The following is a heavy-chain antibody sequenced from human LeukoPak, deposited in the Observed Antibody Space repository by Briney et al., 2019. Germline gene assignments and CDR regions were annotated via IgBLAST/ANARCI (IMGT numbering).Heavy chain of an antibody. CDR3: VGGGGITYRSWYYFAY. V-gene: IGHV3-30*04. CDR2: ISFDGSDT. D-gene: IGHD6-13*01. Sequence: PGRSLRLSCAASGFTFSSYAMQWVRQAPGKGLEWVAVISFDGSDTYYAASLKGRFIISRDNSKKTLYLQMNSLRAEDTAVYYCVGGGGITYRSWYYFAYWDRGALVTVSS. CDR1: GFTFSSYA. J-gene: IGHJ4*02.